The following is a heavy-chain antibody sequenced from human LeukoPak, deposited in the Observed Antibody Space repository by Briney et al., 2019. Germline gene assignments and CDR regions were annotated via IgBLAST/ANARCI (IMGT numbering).Heavy chain of an antibody. CDR3: ARTPGYYSPLGYYYGMDV. CDR2: IKQDGSEK. CDR1: GFTFSSYW. J-gene: IGHJ6*02. D-gene: IGHD3-9*01. Sequence: GGSLRLSCAASGFTFSSYWMSWVRQAPGKGLEWVANIKQDGSEKYYVDSVKGRFTISRDNAKNSLYLQMNSLRAEDTAVYYCARTPGYYSPLGYYYGMDVWGQGTTVTVSS. V-gene: IGHV3-7*01.